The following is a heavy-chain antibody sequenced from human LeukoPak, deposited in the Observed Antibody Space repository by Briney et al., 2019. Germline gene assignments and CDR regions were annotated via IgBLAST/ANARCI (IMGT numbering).Heavy chain of an antibody. V-gene: IGHV1-8*01. CDR1: GYTFTSYD. CDR2: MNPNSGNT. CDR3: ASGIYSSSWFDP. J-gene: IGHJ5*02. D-gene: IGHD6-6*01. Sequence: ASVKVSYKASGYTFTSYDINWVRQATGQGLEWMGWMNPNSGNTGYAQKFQGRVTMTRNTSIGTAYMELSSLRSEDTAVYYCASGIYSSSWFDPWGQGTLVTVSS.